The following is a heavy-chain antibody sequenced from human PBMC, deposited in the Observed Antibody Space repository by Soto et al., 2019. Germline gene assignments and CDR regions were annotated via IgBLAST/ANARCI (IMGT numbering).Heavy chain of an antibody. D-gene: IGHD5-18*01. V-gene: IGHV3-23*01. Sequence: EVQVLESGGDLVQPGGSLRLTCAVSGFTFTTSSINWVRQAPGKGPEWVSSISGNGYTTYYADSVTGRFTISTDNSKSTVFLQMNSLRVEDTALYYCAKGVEHSTADAFETWGQGTMVTVSS. CDR1: GFTFTTSS. CDR3: AKGVEHSTADAFET. CDR2: ISGNGYTT. J-gene: IGHJ3*02.